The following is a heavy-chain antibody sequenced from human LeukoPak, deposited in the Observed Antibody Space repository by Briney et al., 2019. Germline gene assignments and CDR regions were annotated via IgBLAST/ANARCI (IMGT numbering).Heavy chain of an antibody. CDR1: GGSISSGSYY. V-gene: IGHV4-39*07. Sequence: PSETLSLTCTVSGGSISSGSYYWSWIRQSPGKGLEWIASIFHSGSTFHNPSLKSRVTISVDTSKNQFSLRLSSVTAADTAVYYCARETEKQWQYWGQGTTVTVSS. CDR3: ARETEKQWQY. J-gene: IGHJ6*01. CDR2: IFHSGST. D-gene: IGHD6-19*01.